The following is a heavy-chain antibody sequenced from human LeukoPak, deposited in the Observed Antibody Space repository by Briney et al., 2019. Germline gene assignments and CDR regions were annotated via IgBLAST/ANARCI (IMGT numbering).Heavy chain of an antibody. V-gene: IGHV3-33*01. Sequence: GGSLRLSCAASGFTFSSYGMHWVRQAPGKGLEWVAIMWYDGSNKYYTDSVKGRFTISRDNSKNTLYLQMSSLRVEDTAVYYCAREDTALVIAYWGQGTLVTVSS. J-gene: IGHJ4*02. CDR2: MWYDGSNK. CDR1: GFTFSSYG. D-gene: IGHD5-18*01. CDR3: AREDTALVIAY.